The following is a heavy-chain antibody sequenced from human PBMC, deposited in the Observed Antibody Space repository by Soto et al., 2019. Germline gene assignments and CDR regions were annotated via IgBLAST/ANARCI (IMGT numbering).Heavy chain of an antibody. CDR1: GGSISSGGYY. V-gene: IGHV4-31*03. D-gene: IGHD3-3*01. CDR3: ARVDSWPTSYYYGMDV. Sequence: PSETLSLTCTVSGGSISSGGYYWSWIRQHPGKGLEWIGYIYYSGSTYYNPSLKSRVTISVDTSKNQFSLKLSSVTAAGTAVYYCARVDSWPTSYYYGMDVWGQGTTVTVSS. CDR2: IYYSGST. J-gene: IGHJ6*02.